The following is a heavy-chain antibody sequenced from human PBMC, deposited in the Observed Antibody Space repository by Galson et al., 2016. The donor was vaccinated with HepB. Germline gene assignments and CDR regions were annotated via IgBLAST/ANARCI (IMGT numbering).Heavy chain of an antibody. Sequence: TLSLTCAVSGGSISSSDWWTWVRQPPGQGLEWIGQIFHSGRVNYTPSLKSRVTISLDTSMNRFSLDLVSVSAADTAVYFCARGGGSPSGDHEFDYWGQGTLVTVSS. CDR2: IFHSGRV. CDR3: ARGGGSPSGDHEFDY. J-gene: IGHJ4*02. D-gene: IGHD4-17*01. V-gene: IGHV4-4*01. CDR1: GGSISSSDW.